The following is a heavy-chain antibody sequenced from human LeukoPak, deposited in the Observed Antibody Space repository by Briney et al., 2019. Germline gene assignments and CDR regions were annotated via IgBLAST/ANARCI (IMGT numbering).Heavy chain of an antibody. CDR1: GFTFSSYS. CDR2: ISSSSSTI. D-gene: IGHD3-22*01. V-gene: IGHV3-48*01. CDR3: AKDGDYDSGGYPFYFDY. J-gene: IGHJ4*02. Sequence: GGSLRLSCAASGFTFSSYSMNWVRQAPGKGLEWVSYISSSSSTIYYADSVKGRFTISRDISKNTLYLQMNSLRAEDTAVYYCAKDGDYDSGGYPFYFDYWGQGTLVTVSS.